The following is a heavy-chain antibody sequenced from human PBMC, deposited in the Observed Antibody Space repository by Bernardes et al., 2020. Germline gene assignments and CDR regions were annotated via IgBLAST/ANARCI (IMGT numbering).Heavy chain of an antibody. CDR1: GFAFSRYW. J-gene: IGHJ4*02. Sequence: GGSLRLSCAASGFAFSRYWMTWVRQAPGKGLEWVATIKQDGREKYYVDSVKGRFTISRDNAKNSLSLEMNSLRAEDTAVYYCARDWVVGSTGYYYWGQGTLVTVSS. V-gene: IGHV3-7*01. CDR2: IKQDGREK. CDR3: ARDWVVGSTGYYY. D-gene: IGHD3-22*01.